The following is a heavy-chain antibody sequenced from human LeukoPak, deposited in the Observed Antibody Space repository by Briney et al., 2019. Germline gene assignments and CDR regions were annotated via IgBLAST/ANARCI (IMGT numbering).Heavy chain of an antibody. CDR1: GFTFSSYA. J-gene: IGHJ3*02. Sequence: GGSLRLSCAASGFTFSSYAMHWVRQAPGKGLEWVAVISYDGSNKYYADSVKGRFTISRDNSKNTLYLQMNSLRAEDTAVYYCARDRTGIDAFDIWGQGTMVTVSS. V-gene: IGHV3-30-3*01. D-gene: IGHD7-27*01. CDR3: ARDRTGIDAFDI. CDR2: ISYDGSNK.